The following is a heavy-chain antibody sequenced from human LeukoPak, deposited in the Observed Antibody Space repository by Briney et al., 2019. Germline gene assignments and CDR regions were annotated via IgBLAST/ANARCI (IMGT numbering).Heavy chain of an antibody. CDR3: ARHGDTALVTGYYGMDV. CDR2: IYYSGST. J-gene: IGHJ6*02. V-gene: IGHV4-59*08. Sequence: PSETLSLTYTVSGGSISSYYWSWIRQPPGKGLEWIGYIYYSGSTNYNPSLKSRVTISVDTSKNQFSLNLSSVTGADTGVYYCARHGDTALVTGYYGMDVWGQGTTVTVSS. D-gene: IGHD5-18*01. CDR1: GGSISSYY.